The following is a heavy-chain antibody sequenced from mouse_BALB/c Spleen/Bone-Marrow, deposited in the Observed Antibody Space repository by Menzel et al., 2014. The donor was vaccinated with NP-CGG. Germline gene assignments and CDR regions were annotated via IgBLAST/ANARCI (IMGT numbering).Heavy chain of an antibody. CDR2: IDPXDSYT. J-gene: IGHJ3*01. CDR3: ARTYYDYDWFAY. D-gene: IGHD2-4*01. CDR1: GYTFTSYW. Sequence: VQLQQSGVEFVKPGASVKLSCKASGYTFTSYWMHWVKRRPGQGLEWIGEIDPXDSYTKYNQNFKGKATLTVDKSSSTAYMQLSSLTSEDSAVYYCARTYYDYDWFAYWGQGTLVTVST. V-gene: IGHV1-69*02.